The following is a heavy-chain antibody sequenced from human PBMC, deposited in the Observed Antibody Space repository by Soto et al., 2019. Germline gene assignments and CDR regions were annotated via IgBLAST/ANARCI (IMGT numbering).Heavy chain of an antibody. Sequence: GGSLRLSCEASGFTFRSYAMSWVRQAPGKGLEWVSSISGSGGATYYADSVKGRFTISRDNSKNTLYLQMNSLTAEDTAVYYCAKKASVAGPPYFFDYWGQGTLVTVSS. CDR2: ISGSGGAT. V-gene: IGHV3-23*01. CDR1: GFTFRSYA. CDR3: AKKASVAGPPYFFDY. D-gene: IGHD6-13*01. J-gene: IGHJ4*02.